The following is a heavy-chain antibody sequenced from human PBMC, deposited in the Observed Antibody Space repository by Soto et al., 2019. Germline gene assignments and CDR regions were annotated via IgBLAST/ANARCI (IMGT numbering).Heavy chain of an antibody. V-gene: IGHV3-33*01. D-gene: IGHD5-18*01. Sequence: GGSLRLSCAASGFTFSSYGMHWVRQAPGKELEWVAVIWYDGSNKYYADSVKGRFTISRDNSKNTLYLQMNSLRAEDTAVYYCAREVWAAMVANYYYGMDVWGQGTTVTVSS. CDR3: AREVWAAMVANYYYGMDV. CDR1: GFTFSSYG. CDR2: IWYDGSNK. J-gene: IGHJ6*02.